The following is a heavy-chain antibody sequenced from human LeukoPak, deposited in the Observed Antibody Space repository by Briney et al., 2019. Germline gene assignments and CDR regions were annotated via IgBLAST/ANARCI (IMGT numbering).Heavy chain of an antibody. Sequence: ASVTVSCKASGYTFTGYYMHWVRQAPGQGLEWMGWINPNSGGTNYAQKFQGRVTMTRDTSISTAYMELSRLRSDDTAVYYCARDRGVVPTYYYYYGMDVWGQGTTVTVSS. V-gene: IGHV1-2*02. J-gene: IGHJ6*02. D-gene: IGHD2-2*01. CDR2: INPNSGGT. CDR1: GYTFTGYY. CDR3: ARDRGVVPTYYYYYGMDV.